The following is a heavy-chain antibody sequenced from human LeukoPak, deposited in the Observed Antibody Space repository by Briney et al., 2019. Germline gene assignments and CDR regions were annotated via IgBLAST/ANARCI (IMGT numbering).Heavy chain of an antibody. CDR2: ISCKSSYT. CDR3: AIRSSNLGEYYFDY. V-gene: IGHV3-21*01. D-gene: IGHD2/OR15-2a*01. Sequence: GGSLRLSCAASGFTFSSYSMNWVRQAPGKGLEWVSSISCKSSYTYYADSVKGRFTISRDNGKNSLYLQMSSLRAEDKAAYYCAIRSSNLGEYYFDYWGQGSLVTVSS. J-gene: IGHJ4*02. CDR1: GFTFSSYS.